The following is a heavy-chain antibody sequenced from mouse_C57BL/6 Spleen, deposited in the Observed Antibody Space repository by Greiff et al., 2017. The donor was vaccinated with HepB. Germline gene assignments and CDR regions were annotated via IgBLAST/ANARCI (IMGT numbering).Heavy chain of an antibody. Sequence: QVQLQQPGAELVMPGASVKLSCKASGYTFTSYWMHWVKQRPGQGLEWIGEIDPSDSYTNYNQKFKGKSTLTVDKSSSTAYMQLSSLTSENSAVYYCARYYGNYVLYFDYWGQGTTLTVSS. D-gene: IGHD2-1*01. CDR3: ARYYGNYVLYFDY. CDR1: GYTFTSYW. J-gene: IGHJ2*01. CDR2: IDPSDSYT. V-gene: IGHV1-69*01.